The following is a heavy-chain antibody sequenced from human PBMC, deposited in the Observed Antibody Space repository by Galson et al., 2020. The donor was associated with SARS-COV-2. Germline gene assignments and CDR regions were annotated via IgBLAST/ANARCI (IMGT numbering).Heavy chain of an antibody. D-gene: IGHD4-17*01. CDR3: ARLHYGEYAPEAFDI. V-gene: IGHV4-30-2*01. J-gene: IGHJ3*02. CDR2: ISHSGGT. CDR1: GTSISSSSYS. Sequence: SQTLSLTCAVSGTSISSSSYSWNWIRQPPGNGLEWIGYISHSGGTYYNPSLKSRVTISGDRSKNQFSLRLSPVTAADTAVYYCARLHYGEYAPEAFDIWGPGTRVTVAS.